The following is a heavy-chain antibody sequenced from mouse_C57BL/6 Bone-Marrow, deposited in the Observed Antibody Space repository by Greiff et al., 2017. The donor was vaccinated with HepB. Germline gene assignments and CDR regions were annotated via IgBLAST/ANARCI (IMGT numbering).Heavy chain of an antibody. Sequence: EVQLQQSGPELVKPGASVKIPCKASGYTFTDYNMDWVKQSHGKSLEWIGDINPNNGGTFYNQKFKGKATLTVDKSSSTAYMELRSLTSEDTAVYYCARAPRIITTVKGYYFDYWGQGTTLTVSS. J-gene: IGHJ2*01. CDR2: INPNNGGT. CDR1: GYTFTDYN. D-gene: IGHD1-1*01. CDR3: ARAPRIITTVKGYYFDY. V-gene: IGHV1-18*01.